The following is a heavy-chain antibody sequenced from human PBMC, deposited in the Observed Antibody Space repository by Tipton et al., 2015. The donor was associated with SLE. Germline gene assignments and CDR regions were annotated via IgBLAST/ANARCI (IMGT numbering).Heavy chain of an antibody. CDR3: ARTGSPRKWEPHYFDY. J-gene: IGHJ4*02. CDR2: IYYSGST. Sequence: TLSLTCTVSGGSISSGDYYWSWIRQPPGKGLEWIGYIYYSGSTYYNSSLKSRVTISVDTSKNQFSLKLSSVTAADTAVYYCARTGSPRKWEPHYFDYWGQGTLVTVSS. CDR1: GGSISSGDYY. D-gene: IGHD1-26*01. V-gene: IGHV4-30-4*08.